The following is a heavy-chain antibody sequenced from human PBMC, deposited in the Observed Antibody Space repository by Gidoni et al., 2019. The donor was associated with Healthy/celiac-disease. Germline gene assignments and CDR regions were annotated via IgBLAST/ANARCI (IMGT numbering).Heavy chain of an antibody. D-gene: IGHD4-17*01. CDR2: IWYDGSNK. CDR1: GSTFSSYG. J-gene: IGHJ4*02. Sequence: QVQLVESGGGVVQPGRSLRLSCAASGSTFSSYGMHWVRQAPGKGLEWVAVIWYDGSNKYYADSVKGRFTISRDNSKNTLYLQMNSLRAEDTAVYYCARDYGDQLGLFDYWGQGTLVTVSS. CDR3: ARDYGDQLGLFDY. V-gene: IGHV3-33*01.